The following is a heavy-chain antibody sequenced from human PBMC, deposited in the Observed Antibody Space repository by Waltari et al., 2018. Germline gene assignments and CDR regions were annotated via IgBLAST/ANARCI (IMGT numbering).Heavy chain of an antibody. Sequence: EVQLVESGGDLVQPGGSLRLSCAASKFTFSSQWMHWVRQAPGKGLVWVSGISSDGSDTRYADSVKGRFTISRDNAKNTLFLQVNSLRAEDTAVYYCTRGCIGTGCLGDNWGQGTLVTVSS. CDR1: KFTFSSQW. V-gene: IGHV3-74*01. CDR3: TRGCIGTGCLGDN. D-gene: IGHD2-8*01. J-gene: IGHJ4*02. CDR2: ISSDGSDT.